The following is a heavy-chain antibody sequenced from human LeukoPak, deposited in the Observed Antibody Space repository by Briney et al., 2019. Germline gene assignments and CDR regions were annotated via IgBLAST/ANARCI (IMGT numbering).Heavy chain of an antibody. CDR3: VKDMYYDSNRPHFQH. CDR1: GFNFDEYA. J-gene: IGHJ1*01. Sequence: GRSLRLSCAASGFNFDEYAMHWVRQPPGEGLEGVLGISWNSGRIGYADSVKGRFTISRDNAKISLYLQMNSLRAEDTALYYCVKDMYYDSNRPHFQHWGQGTLVTVSS. V-gene: IGHV3-9*01. D-gene: IGHD3-22*01. CDR2: ISWNSGRI.